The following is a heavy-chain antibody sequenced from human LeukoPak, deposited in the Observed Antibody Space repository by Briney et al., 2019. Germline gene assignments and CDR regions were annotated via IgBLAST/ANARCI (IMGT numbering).Heavy chain of an antibody. CDR3: ARDLPLVALPGATEFDI. CDR1: GYTFTGYY. Sequence: ASVKVSCKASGYTFTGYYMHWVRQAPGQGLEWMGWINPNSGGTNYAQKFQGRVTLTRDTSISTAYMELRSLRSDDTAFYYCARDLPLVALPGATEFDIWGQGTMVTVSS. CDR2: INPNSGGT. J-gene: IGHJ3*02. D-gene: IGHD2-2*01. V-gene: IGHV1-2*02.